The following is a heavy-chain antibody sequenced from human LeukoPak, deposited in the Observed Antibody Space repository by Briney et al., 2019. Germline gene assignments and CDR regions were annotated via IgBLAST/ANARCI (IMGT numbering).Heavy chain of an antibody. CDR3: ARGSDCTTTTCYDIRQNWFDP. V-gene: IGHV4-61*02. J-gene: IGHJ5*02. Sequence: SQTLSLTCTVSGGSIGSGSHYWTWIRQPAGRGLEWIGRIYTSGSTNYNPSLKSRVNISIDTSKNQFSLNLISVTAADTAVYYCARGSDCTTTTCYDIRQNWFDPWGQGTLVTVSS. D-gene: IGHD2-2*01. CDR2: IYTSGST. CDR1: GGSIGSGSHY.